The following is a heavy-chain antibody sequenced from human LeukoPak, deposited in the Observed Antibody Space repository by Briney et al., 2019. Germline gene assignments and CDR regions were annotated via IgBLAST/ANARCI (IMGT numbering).Heavy chain of an antibody. CDR3: ARDYYDTSGYPLRYFDY. CDR1: GGSICSYC. CDR2: IYYSGST. J-gene: IGHJ4*02. V-gene: IGHV4-59*01. D-gene: IGHD3-22*01. Sequence: KTSETLSLTCTVSGGSICSYCWNWIRQPPGKGLEWIGYIYYSGSTNYNPSLKSRVTISVDTSKNQFSLKLSSVTAADTAVYYCARDYYDTSGYPLRYFDYWGQGTLVTVSS.